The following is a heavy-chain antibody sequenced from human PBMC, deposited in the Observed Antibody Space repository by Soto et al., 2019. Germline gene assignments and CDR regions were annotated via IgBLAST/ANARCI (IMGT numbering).Heavy chain of an antibody. CDR2: ISYGGST. CDR1: GVSIISGGYC. D-gene: IGHD3-10*01. CDR3: ARGVRGRKIFDY. Sequence: SETLSLTCTVSGVSIISGGYCWSWIRQHPGKGLDWIGCISYGGSTSYNPSLKSRVTISVDTSKNQFSLKLTSVTAADTAVYYCARGVRGRKIFDYWGQGALVTVSS. V-gene: IGHV4-31*03. J-gene: IGHJ4*02.